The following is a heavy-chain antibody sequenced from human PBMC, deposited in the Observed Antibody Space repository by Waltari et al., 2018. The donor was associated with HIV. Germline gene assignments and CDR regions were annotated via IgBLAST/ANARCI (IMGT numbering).Heavy chain of an antibody. CDR2: INPNSGGT. Sequence: QVQLVQSGAEVKKPGASVKVSCKASGYTFTGYYMHWVRQAPGQGLEWMGWINPNSGGTNYAQKFQGWVTMTRDTSISTAYMELSRLRSDDTAVYYCARGASIILWFRDACDIWGQGTMVTVSS. J-gene: IGHJ3*02. CDR1: GYTFTGYY. CDR3: ARGASIILWFRDACDI. V-gene: IGHV1-2*04. D-gene: IGHD3-10*01.